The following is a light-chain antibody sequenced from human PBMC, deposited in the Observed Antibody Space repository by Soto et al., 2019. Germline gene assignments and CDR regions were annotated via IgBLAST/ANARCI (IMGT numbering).Light chain of an antibody. CDR1: SGHSSYV. Sequence: QPVLTQSSSASASLGSSVKLTCTLSSGHSSYVIAWHQQQPGKAPRYLMKLDRSGGYNKGSGVPDRFSGSSSGAARYLTISNLQFEDEADYYCGTWDSNTRIFGGGTKLTVL. CDR2: LDRSGGY. CDR3: GTWDSNTRI. V-gene: IGLV4-60*02. J-gene: IGLJ2*01.